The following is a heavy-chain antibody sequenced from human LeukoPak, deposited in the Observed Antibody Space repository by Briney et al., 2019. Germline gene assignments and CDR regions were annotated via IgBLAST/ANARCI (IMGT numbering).Heavy chain of an antibody. J-gene: IGHJ4*02. D-gene: IGHD3-10*01. Sequence: SETLSLTCAVYGGSFSGYYWSWIRQPPGKGLEWIGEINHSGSTNYNPSLKSRVTISVDTSKNQFSLKLSSVTAADTAVYYCASVSGSYYRLPRDYWGQGTLVTVSS. CDR3: ASVSGSYYRLPRDY. CDR1: GGSFSGYY. V-gene: IGHV4-34*01. CDR2: INHSGST.